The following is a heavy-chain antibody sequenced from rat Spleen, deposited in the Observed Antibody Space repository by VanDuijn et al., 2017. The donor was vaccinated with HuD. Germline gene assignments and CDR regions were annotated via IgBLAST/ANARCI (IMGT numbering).Heavy chain of an antibody. CDR2: ITNTGGST. J-gene: IGHJ2*01. V-gene: IGHV5-31*01. Sequence: EVQLVESGGGLVQPGRSLKLSCVASGFTFNNYWMTWIRQAPGKGLEWVASITNTGGSTYYGDSVKGRFTISRDNAKSTLYLQMNSLRSEDTATYYCARTGSDFDYWGQGVMVTVSS. CDR1: GFTFNNYW. CDR3: ARTGSDFDY. D-gene: IGHD5-1*01.